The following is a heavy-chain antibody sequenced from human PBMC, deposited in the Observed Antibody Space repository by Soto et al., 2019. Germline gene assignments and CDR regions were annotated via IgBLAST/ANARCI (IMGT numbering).Heavy chain of an antibody. CDR1: GYSFTSYR. CDR2: IYPGDSDT. D-gene: IGHD5-12*01. Sequence: GESLKISGKGSGYSFTSYRIGRVRQMTGKSLEWMGIIYPGDSDTRYSPSFQGQVTISADKSISTAYLQWSSLKASDTAMYYCARGPIVATISQYYYYYYYMDVWGKGTTVTVSS. J-gene: IGHJ6*03. V-gene: IGHV5-51*01. CDR3: ARGPIVATISQYYYYYYYMDV.